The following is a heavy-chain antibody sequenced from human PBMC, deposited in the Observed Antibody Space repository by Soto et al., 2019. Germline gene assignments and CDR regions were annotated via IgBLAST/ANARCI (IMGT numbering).Heavy chain of an antibody. Sequence: RKISCQGSGYTFSNYWIGWVRQMPGRGLECMGIIYPGDSDTTYSPSFQGQVTIPADKSTSTAYLQWRSLRASDTAMYYCARRTRSGYYPDAFDIWGQGTMVTVSS. CDR1: GYTFSNYW. CDR2: IYPGDSDT. J-gene: IGHJ3*02. CDR3: ARRTRSGYYPDAFDI. D-gene: IGHD3-3*01. V-gene: IGHV5-51*01.